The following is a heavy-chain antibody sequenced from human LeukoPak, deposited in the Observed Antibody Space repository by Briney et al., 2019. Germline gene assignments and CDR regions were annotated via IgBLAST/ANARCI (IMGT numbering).Heavy chain of an antibody. CDR2: MNPNSGNT. J-gene: IGHJ5*02. CDR3: ARVGDYYDSSGYYS. Sequence: GASVKVSCKASGYTFTSYDINWVRQATGQGLEWMGWMNPNSGNTGYAQKFQGRVTITRNTSISTAYMELSSLRSEDTAVYFCARVGDYYDSSGYYSWGQGTLVTVSS. D-gene: IGHD3-22*01. V-gene: IGHV1-8*03. CDR1: GYTFTSYD.